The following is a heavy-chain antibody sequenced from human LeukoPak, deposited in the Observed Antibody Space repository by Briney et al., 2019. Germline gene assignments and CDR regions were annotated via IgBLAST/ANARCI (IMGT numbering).Heavy chain of an antibody. J-gene: IGHJ4*02. V-gene: IGHV1-46*01. CDR2: INPSGGST. Sequence: ASVKVSCKASGYTFTSYYMHWVRQAPGQGLEWMGVINPSGGSTSYAQKFQGRVTMTRDTSTSIVYMELSSLRSEDTAVYYCARAPPRGHSARCCFDYWGQGTLVTVSS. CDR3: ARAPPRGHSARCCFDY. CDR1: GYTFTSYY. D-gene: IGHD2-15*01.